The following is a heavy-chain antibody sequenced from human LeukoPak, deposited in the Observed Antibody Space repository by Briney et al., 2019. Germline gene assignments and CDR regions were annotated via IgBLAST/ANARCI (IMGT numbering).Heavy chain of an antibody. Sequence: SETLFLTCTVSGYSLSSGYYWGWIRQPPGKGLEWIGSIYHSGSTYYNPSLKSRVTISVDTSKNQFSLKLSSVTAADTAVYYCASRVRSDYAEFDYWGQGTLVTVSS. CDR3: ASRVRSDYAEFDY. V-gene: IGHV4-38-2*02. CDR1: GYSLSSGYY. CDR2: IYHSGST. J-gene: IGHJ4*02. D-gene: IGHD4-17*01.